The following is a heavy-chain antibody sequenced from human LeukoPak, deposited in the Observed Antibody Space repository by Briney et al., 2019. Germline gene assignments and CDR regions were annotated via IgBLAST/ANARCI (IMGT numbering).Heavy chain of an antibody. CDR1: GFSFSNHN. Sequence: GGSLRLSCAVSGFSFSNHNINWVRQAPGKGLEWISYISVGSRDIFYAGSVRGRFTISRDDAKNSVYLQMNSLRDEDTAVYYCGRDFAWASDYWGQGALVTVSS. CDR3: GRDFAWASDY. CDR2: ISVGSRDI. D-gene: IGHD7-27*01. V-gene: IGHV3-48*02. J-gene: IGHJ4*02.